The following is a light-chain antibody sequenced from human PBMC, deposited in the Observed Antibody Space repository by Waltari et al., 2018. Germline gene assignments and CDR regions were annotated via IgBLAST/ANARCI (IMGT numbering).Light chain of an antibody. CDR3: QQYNRWPPIT. CDR2: DAS. Sequence: VVLTQSPATLPVSPGESAIIPCRASQSVSSNLAWYQQKPGQAPSLLIYDASTRASSIPARFRGSGSGTEFTLTINSLQSEDSATYYCQQYNRWPPITFGQGTRLDIK. V-gene: IGKV3-15*01. J-gene: IGKJ5*01. CDR1: QSVSSN.